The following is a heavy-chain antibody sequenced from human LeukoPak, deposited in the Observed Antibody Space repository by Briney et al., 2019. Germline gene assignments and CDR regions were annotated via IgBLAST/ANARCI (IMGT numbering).Heavy chain of an antibody. D-gene: IGHD2-15*01. CDR1: GGSISSGGYY. Sequence: SETLSLTCTVSGGSISSGGYYWGWIRQHPGKGLEWIGYIYYSGSTYYNPSLKSRVTISVDTSKNQFSLKLSSVTAADTAVYYCAREADCSGGSCQEAWFDPWGQGTLVTVSS. V-gene: IGHV4-31*03. J-gene: IGHJ5*02. CDR3: AREADCSGGSCQEAWFDP. CDR2: IYYSGST.